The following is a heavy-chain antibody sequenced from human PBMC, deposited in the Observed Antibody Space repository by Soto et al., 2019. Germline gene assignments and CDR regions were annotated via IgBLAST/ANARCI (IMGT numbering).Heavy chain of an antibody. D-gene: IGHD2-2*01. V-gene: IGHV4-39*07. CDR1: GGSISSSSYY. Sequence: PSETLSLTCTVSGGSISSSSYYWGWIRQPPGKGLEWIGSIYYSGSTNYNPSLKCRVTISVDTSKNQFSLKLSSVTAADPAVYYCARGPKVVPAAKAPYYYGMDVWGQRTTVTVSS. CDR3: ARGPKVVPAAKAPYYYGMDV. J-gene: IGHJ6*02. CDR2: IYYSGST.